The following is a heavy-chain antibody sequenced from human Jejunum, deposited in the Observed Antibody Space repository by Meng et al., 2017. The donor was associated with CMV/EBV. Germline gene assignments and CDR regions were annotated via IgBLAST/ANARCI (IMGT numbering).Heavy chain of an antibody. D-gene: IGHD1/OR15-1a*01. CDR1: GFTFSSNW. V-gene: IGHV3-74*01. Sequence: EVPLVESGGGLVRPGGSLRLSCSASGFTFSSNWMHWVRQAPGKGLVWVSHINSDGNDTNYADSVKGRFTISRDNAKNTLYLQMNSLRDEDTAVYYCARVEQEMCWGQGTLVTVSS. J-gene: IGHJ4*02. CDR2: INSDGNDT. CDR3: ARVEQEMC.